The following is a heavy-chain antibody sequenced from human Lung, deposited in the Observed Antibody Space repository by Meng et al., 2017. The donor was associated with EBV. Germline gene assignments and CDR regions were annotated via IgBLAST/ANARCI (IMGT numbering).Heavy chain of an antibody. Sequence: QVQVQESGPGLVKPSQTLSLTCTVSGGSVDSGAYYWSWIRQRPGKGLEWIGYIYYSGSTFYTPSLKSRATLSVDTSKNQFSLKLNSVTAADTAVYYCARLRLVWMFDYWGQGTLVTVSS. J-gene: IGHJ4*02. V-gene: IGHV4-31*03. CDR3: ARLRLVWMFDY. CDR1: GGSVDSGAYY. CDR2: IYYSGST. D-gene: IGHD6-19*01.